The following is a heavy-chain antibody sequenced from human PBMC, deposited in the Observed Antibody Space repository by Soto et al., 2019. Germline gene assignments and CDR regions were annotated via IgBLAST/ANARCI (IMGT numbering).Heavy chain of an antibody. Sequence: GGSLRLSCAASGFTFSSYSMNWVRQAPGKGLEWVSYISSSSSTIYYADSVKGRFTISRDNAKNSLYLQMNSLRDEDTAVYYCARDRLGYCSGGSCHGDWGYYYYYGMDVWGQGTTVTVSS. CDR2: ISSSSSTI. CDR3: ARDRLGYCSGGSCHGDWGYYYYYGMDV. V-gene: IGHV3-48*02. D-gene: IGHD2-15*01. CDR1: GFTFSSYS. J-gene: IGHJ6*02.